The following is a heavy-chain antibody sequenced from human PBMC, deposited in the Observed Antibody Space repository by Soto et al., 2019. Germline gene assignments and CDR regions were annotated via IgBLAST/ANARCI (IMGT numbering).Heavy chain of an antibody. CDR2: ISTYNGDT. J-gene: IGHJ6*02. V-gene: IGHV1-18*01. CDR3: ARDYYRFNSGYGFSMDV. D-gene: IGHD5-12*01. CDR1: GYTFTRSG. Sequence: ASVKVSCKASGYTFTRSGISWVRQAPGQGLEWMGWISTYNGDTNYAQTFQGRVTMTTDTSTSTVHMQMNSLRAEDTAVYYCARDYYRFNSGYGFSMDVWGQGTTVTVSS.